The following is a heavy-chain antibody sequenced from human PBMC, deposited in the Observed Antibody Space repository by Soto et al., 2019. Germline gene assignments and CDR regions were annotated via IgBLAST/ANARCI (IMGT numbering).Heavy chain of an antibody. J-gene: IGHJ4*02. V-gene: IGHV4-59*01. Sequence: SETLSLTCRVSGVSITSYYWTWIRHSPGKGLEWIGYVYHTGNTYYNPSLKSRVTISLDTSKNQVSLRLRSVTASDTAVYYCAREQYNWKLWGQGTLVTVSS. CDR2: VYHTGNT. CDR3: AREQYNWKL. CDR1: GVSITSYY. D-gene: IGHD1-20*01.